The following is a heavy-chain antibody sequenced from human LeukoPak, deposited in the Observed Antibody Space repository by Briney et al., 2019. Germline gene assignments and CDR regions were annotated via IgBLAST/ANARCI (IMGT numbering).Heavy chain of an antibody. D-gene: IGHD5-18*01. Sequence: GASVKVSCKASGYTFTSYDINWVRQATGQGLEWMGWMNPNSGNTGYAQKSQGRVTITRNTSISTAYMELSSLRSEDTAVYYCARGRRGYSYGSRPYYFDYWGQGTLVTVSS. J-gene: IGHJ4*02. CDR2: MNPNSGNT. CDR1: GYTFTSYD. V-gene: IGHV1-8*03. CDR3: ARGRRGYSYGSRPYYFDY.